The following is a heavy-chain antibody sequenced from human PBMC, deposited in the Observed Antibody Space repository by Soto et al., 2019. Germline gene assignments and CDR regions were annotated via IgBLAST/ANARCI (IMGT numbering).Heavy chain of an antibody. D-gene: IGHD5-12*01. CDR2: IYYSGST. V-gene: IGHV4-31*03. J-gene: IGHJ6*02. CDR1: GGSISSGGYY. Sequence: SEPLSLTFSVSGGSISSGGYYWSWIRQHPGKGLEWIGYIYYSGSTYYNPSLKSRVTISVDTSKNQFSLKLSSVTAADTAVYYCAASCVACGGFNYYGMDVWGQGTTVT. CDR3: AASCVACGGFNYYGMDV.